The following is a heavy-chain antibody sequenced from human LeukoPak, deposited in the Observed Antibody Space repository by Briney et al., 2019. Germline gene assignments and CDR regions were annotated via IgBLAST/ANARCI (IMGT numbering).Heavy chain of an antibody. CDR2: INYSGTT. Sequence: SETLSLTCTVSGGSISNYYWSWIRQPPGKGLEWIASINYSGTTYYNPSLKSRVTISEDRSKNQFSLKLSSVTAAVTAVYYCARLRDGRWLLEYWGQGTLVTVSS. D-gene: IGHD5-24*01. CDR1: GGSISNYY. J-gene: IGHJ4*02. CDR3: ARLRDGRWLLEY. V-gene: IGHV4-59*05.